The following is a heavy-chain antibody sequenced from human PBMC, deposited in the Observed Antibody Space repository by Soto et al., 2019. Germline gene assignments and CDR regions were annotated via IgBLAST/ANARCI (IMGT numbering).Heavy chain of an antibody. CDR3: ARQIFGVVMGGAFDI. CDR1: GGSISSSSYY. Sequence: SETLSLTCTVSGGSISSSSYYWGWIRQPPGKGLEWIGSIYYSGSTYYNPSLKSRVTISVDTSKNQYSLKLSSVTAADTAVYNFARQIFGVVMGGAFDIWGQGTMVTVSS. D-gene: IGHD3-3*01. J-gene: IGHJ3*02. CDR2: IYYSGST. V-gene: IGHV4-39*01.